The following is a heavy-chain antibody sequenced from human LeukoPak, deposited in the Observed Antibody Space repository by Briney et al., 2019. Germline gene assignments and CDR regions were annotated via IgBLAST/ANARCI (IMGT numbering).Heavy chain of an antibody. CDR2: IRPDGSEG. J-gene: IGHJ4*02. CDR1: GITFSNSW. Sequence: GGSLRLSCTTSGITFSNSWMSWVRQAPGKGLEWVATIRPDGSEGYYADSVRGRFTISRDNSKNSLYLQMSSLRAEDTGVFYCARDVAYSAFDYWGQGTLVTVSS. D-gene: IGHD2-21*01. CDR3: ARDVAYSAFDY. V-gene: IGHV3-7*01.